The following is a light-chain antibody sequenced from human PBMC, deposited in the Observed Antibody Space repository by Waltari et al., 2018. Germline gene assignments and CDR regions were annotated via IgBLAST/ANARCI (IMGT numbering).Light chain of an antibody. CDR1: QSVSSN. CDR3: QQYNNWPLT. Sequence: LSCRASQSVSSNLAWYQQKPGQAPRLLIYGASTRATGIPARFSGSGSGTEFTLTISSLQSEDFAVYYCQQYNNWPLTFGGGTKVEIK. J-gene: IGKJ4*01. V-gene: IGKV3-15*01. CDR2: GAS.